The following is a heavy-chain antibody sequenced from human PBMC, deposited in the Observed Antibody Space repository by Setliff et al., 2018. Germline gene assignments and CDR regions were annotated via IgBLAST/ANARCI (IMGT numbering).Heavy chain of an antibody. CDR3: ARQMSPPGMARARGFNWFDP. CDR2: IFYDGNS. J-gene: IGHJ5*02. D-gene: IGHD3-10*01. CDR1: GGPISSSSYY. Sequence: SETLSLTCSAPGGPISSSSYYWVWIRQPPGKGLEWIGAIFYDGNSYYNPSLKGRVTMSVDTSKNVFSLKLRSVTAADTSVYYCARQMSPPGMARARGFNWFDPWGQGTQVTVSS. V-gene: IGHV4-39*01.